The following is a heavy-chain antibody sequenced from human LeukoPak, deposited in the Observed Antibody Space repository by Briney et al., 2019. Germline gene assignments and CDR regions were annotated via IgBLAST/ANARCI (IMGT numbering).Heavy chain of an antibody. J-gene: IGHJ4*02. D-gene: IGHD6-13*01. CDR3: ARDPSGRAAAGRGDY. CDR1: GFPFSSYS. Sequence: GGSLRLSCAASGFPFSSYSMNWVRQGPGKGLEWVSYISDSSATIYYADSVKGRFTISRDNAKNSLYLHLNSLRAEDTALYYCARDPSGRAAAGRGDYWGQGTLVTVSS. CDR2: ISDSSATI. V-gene: IGHV3-48*01.